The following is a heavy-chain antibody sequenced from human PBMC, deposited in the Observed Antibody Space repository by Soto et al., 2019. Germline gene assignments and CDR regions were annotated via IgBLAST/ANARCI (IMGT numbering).Heavy chain of an antibody. J-gene: IGHJ4*02. CDR2: INPNSGGT. Sequence: ASVKVSCKASGYTFTGYYMHWVRQAPGQGLEWMGWINPNSGGTNYAQKFQGWVTMTRDTSISTAYMELSRLRSDDTAVYYCARGFGGSYMGVDYWGQGTLVTVSS. CDR3: ARGFGGSYMGVDY. D-gene: IGHD1-26*01. CDR1: GYTFTGYY. V-gene: IGHV1-2*04.